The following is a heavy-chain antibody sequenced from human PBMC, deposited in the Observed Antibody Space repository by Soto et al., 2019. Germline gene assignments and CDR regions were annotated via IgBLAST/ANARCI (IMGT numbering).Heavy chain of an antibody. Sequence: QVQLVQSGAEVKKPRASVTVSCKASGYTFTGYYIYWVRQAPGQGLEWMGRINSNTEDTRYAQRFQGKVTMTSDTSINTAYMELRSLKSNDTAVYCCARTLWGAEYLQFWGQGTLVTVSS. V-gene: IGHV1-2*06. CDR2: INSNTEDT. CDR1: GYTFTGYY. CDR3: ARTLWGAEYLQF. D-gene: IGHD7-27*01. J-gene: IGHJ1*01.